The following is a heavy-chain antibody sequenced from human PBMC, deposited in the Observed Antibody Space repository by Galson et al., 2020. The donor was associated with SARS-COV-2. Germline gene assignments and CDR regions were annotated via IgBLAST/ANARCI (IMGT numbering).Heavy chain of an antibody. Sequence: SETLSLTCTVSGGSISSSSYYWGWIRQPPGKGLEWIGRIYYSGSTYYNPSLKSRVTISVDTSKNQFSLKLSSVTAADTAVYYCARAPPLYDYVWGSYRVNWFDPWGQGTLVTVSS. V-gene: IGHV4-39*01. D-gene: IGHD3-16*02. CDR1: GGSISSSSYY. J-gene: IGHJ5*02. CDR3: ARAPPLYDYVWGSYRVNWFDP. CDR2: IYYSGST.